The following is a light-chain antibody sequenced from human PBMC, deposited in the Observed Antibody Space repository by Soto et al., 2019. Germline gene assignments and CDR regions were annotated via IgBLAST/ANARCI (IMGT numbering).Light chain of an antibody. CDR1: QSISSY. CDR2: GAS. V-gene: IGKV3-20*01. J-gene: IGKJ5*01. CDR3: QQYGSSPIT. Sequence: EIVLTQSPGTLSLSPGERATLSCRASQSISSYLAWYQQKPGQAPRLLIYGASSGATGIPDRFSGSGSGTDFTLTISRLEPEDFAVYYCQQYGSSPITFGQGTRLEIK.